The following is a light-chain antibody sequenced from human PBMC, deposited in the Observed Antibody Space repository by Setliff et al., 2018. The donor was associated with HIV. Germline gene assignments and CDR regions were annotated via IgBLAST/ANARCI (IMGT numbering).Light chain of an antibody. CDR1: SSDVGGYNY. CDR2: DVS. J-gene: IGLJ3*02. Sequence: QSALTRPASVSGSPGQSSNIACTGSSSDVGGYNYVSWYQQHPGKAPKLMIYDVSQRPSGVSDCFSGSKSGITASLTISGLQPEDESDYYCSSYTASSTLVFGGGTKVTVL. CDR3: SSYTASSTLV. V-gene: IGLV2-14*03.